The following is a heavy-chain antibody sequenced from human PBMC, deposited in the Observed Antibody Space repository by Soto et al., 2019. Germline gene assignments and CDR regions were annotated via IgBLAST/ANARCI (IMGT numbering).Heavy chain of an antibody. CDR2: ITGSGGDT. Sequence: GGSLRLSCAAAGFTFSNYAMSWVRQAPGKGLEWVSAITGSGGDTYHADSVRGRFTISRDNSKNTLFLQMTRLRADDTAVYYCAKGSASGSPDYFRFWGQGTVVTVSS. J-gene: IGHJ4*02. CDR3: AKGSASGSPDYFRF. CDR1: GFTFSNYA. D-gene: IGHD6-25*01. V-gene: IGHV3-23*01.